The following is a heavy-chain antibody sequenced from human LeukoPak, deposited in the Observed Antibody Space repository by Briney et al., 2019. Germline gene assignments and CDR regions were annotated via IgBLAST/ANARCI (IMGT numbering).Heavy chain of an antibody. CDR2: IIPILGIA. V-gene: IGHV1-69*04. D-gene: IGHD3-10*01. CDR1: GGTFSSYA. Sequence: SVKVCCKASGGTFSSYAISWVRQAPGQGLEWMGRIIPILGIANYAQKFQGRVTITADKSTSTAYMELSSLRSEDTAVYSCARDRGHYGSGSYYTPFGYYYYGMDVCGQGTTATVSS. J-gene: IGHJ6*02. CDR3: ARDRGHYGSGSYYTPFGYYYYGMDV.